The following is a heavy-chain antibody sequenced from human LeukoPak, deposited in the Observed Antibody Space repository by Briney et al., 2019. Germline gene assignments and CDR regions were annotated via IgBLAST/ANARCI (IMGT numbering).Heavy chain of an antibody. V-gene: IGHV1-69*13. CDR3: ARAGESPGRYCSSTSCYAGGLDY. D-gene: IGHD2-2*01. Sequence: SVKVSCKASGGTFSSYAISWVRQAPGQGLEWMGRIIPIFGTANYAQKFQGRVTITADESTSTAYMELSSLRSEDTAVYYCARAGESPGRYCSSTSCYAGGLDYWGQGTLVTVSS. CDR2: IIPIFGTA. J-gene: IGHJ4*02. CDR1: GGTFSSYA.